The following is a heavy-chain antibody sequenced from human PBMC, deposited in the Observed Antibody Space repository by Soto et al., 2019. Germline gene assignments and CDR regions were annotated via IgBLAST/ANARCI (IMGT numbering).Heavy chain of an antibody. Sequence: GGSLRLSCASSGLPFKNYAMSWVRQAPGKGLEWVSTISFSAFTTYYADSVKGRFTISRDNSKNTLYLQMNSLRAEDTAVYYCAKAGLRLEELSKRGPFDYWGQGSLVTV. J-gene: IGHJ4*02. V-gene: IGHV3-23*01. CDR1: GLPFKNYA. CDR3: AKAGLRLEELSKRGPFDY. D-gene: IGHD3-16*02. CDR2: ISFSAFTT.